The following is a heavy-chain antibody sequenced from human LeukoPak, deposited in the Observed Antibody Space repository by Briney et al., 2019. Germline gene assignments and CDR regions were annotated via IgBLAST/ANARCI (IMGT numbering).Heavy chain of an antibody. Sequence: GGSLRLSCAASGFTFSSYSMNWVRQAQGKGLEWVSSIGSSSSYIYYADSVKGRFTISRDNAKNSLYLQMNSLRAEDTAVYYCARAIAPSVVVTAPVDYWGQGTLVTVSS. CDR3: ARAIAPSVVVTAPVDY. CDR1: GFTFSSYS. D-gene: IGHD2-21*02. V-gene: IGHV3-21*01. J-gene: IGHJ4*02. CDR2: IGSSSSYI.